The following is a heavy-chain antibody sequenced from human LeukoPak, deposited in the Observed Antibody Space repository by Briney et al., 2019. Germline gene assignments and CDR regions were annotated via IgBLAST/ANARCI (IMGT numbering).Heavy chain of an antibody. CDR2: IYYSGST. CDR3: ARSRTVVGY. Sequence: SETLSLTCTVSGGSISSYYWSWIRQPPGKGLEWIGYIYYSGSTNYNPSLKSRVTISVDTSKNQLSLKLSSVTAADTAVYYCARSRTVVGYWGQGTLVTVSS. J-gene: IGHJ4*02. D-gene: IGHD1-26*01. CDR1: GGSISSYY. V-gene: IGHV4-59*12.